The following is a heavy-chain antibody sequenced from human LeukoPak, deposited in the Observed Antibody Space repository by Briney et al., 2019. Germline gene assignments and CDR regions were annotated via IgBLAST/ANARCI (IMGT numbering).Heavy chain of an antibody. J-gene: IGHJ4*02. D-gene: IGHD6-13*01. CDR1: GGSISKYY. V-gene: IGHV4-59*01. CDR2: IYYSGST. CDR3: ARRKVTAAGSDFDY. Sequence: PSETLSLTCSVSGGSISKYYWSWIRQSPGMGLEWIGYIYYSGSTSYDPSFKSRVNMSVDTSKNQFSLNLSSVTPADTAVYYCARRKVTAAGSDFDYWGQGILVTVSS.